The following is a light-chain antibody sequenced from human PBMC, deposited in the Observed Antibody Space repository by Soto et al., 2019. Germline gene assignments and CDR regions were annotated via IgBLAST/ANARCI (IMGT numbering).Light chain of an antibody. CDR3: NSYTSSSNWV. CDR1: NSDVGGYNY. CDR2: EVN. J-gene: IGLJ3*02. V-gene: IGLV2-14*01. Sequence: QSALTQPASVSGSPGQSITISCTGTNSDVGGYNYVSWYQQHPGKAPKLMIYEVNNRPSGVSHRFSGSKSGNTASLTISGLQPEDEADYYCNSYTSSSNWVFGGGTKVTVL.